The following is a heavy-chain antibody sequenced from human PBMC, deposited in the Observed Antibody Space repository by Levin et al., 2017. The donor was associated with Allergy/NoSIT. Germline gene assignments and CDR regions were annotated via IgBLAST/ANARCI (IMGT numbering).Heavy chain of an antibody. CDR1: GFTFNTYS. D-gene: IGHD2-8*01. V-gene: IGHV3-21*01. Sequence: NPGGSLRLSCAASGFTFNTYSMDWFRQAPGKGLEWVSSISETGTYIYYADSVKGRFTISRDNAKNSLYLQMNSLRAEDTATYYCATHMPGNGPCFPPDHWGQGTLVTVSS. CDR2: ISETGTYI. CDR3: ATHMPGNGPCFPPDH. J-gene: IGHJ4*02.